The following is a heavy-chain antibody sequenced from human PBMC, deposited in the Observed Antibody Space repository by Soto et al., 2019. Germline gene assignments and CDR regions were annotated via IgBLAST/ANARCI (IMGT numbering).Heavy chain of an antibody. V-gene: IGHV5-51*01. CDR3: ARRGYRYYYYYGMDV. CDR2: IYPGDSDT. J-gene: IGHJ6*02. D-gene: IGHD5-18*01. Sequence: GESLKVSCKCSGYRFTSYWMCWVRQMPGKGLEWMGIIYPGDSDTRYSPSFQGQVTISADKSISTAYLQWSSLKASDTAMYYCARRGYRYYYYYGMDVWGQGTTVTVSS. CDR1: GYRFTSYW.